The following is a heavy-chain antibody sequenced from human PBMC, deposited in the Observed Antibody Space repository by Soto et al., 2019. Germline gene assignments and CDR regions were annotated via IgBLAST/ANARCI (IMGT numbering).Heavy chain of an antibody. CDR2: ISYDGGNK. CDR3: ASHKKLYYYDRDFVDY. D-gene: IGHD3-22*01. V-gene: IGHV3-30*03. J-gene: IGHJ4*02. Sequence: PGGSLRLSCAASGFTFSNYGMHWVRQAPGKGLEWVAVISYDGGNKYYADSVKGRFTISRDNSKNTLYLQMNSLRAEDTAVYYCASHKKLYYYDRDFVDYWGQGTLVTASS. CDR1: GFTFSNYG.